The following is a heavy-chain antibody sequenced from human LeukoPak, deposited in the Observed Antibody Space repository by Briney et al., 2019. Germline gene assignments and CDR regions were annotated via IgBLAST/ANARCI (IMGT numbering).Heavy chain of an antibody. J-gene: IGHJ4*02. CDR2: INPNSGGT. CDR3: ARDYYGSGSSDY. D-gene: IGHD3-10*01. Sequence: ASVKVSCKASGYTFTGYYMYWVRQAPGQGLEWMGWINPNSGGTNYAQKFQGRVTMPRDTSISTAYMKLRRLRSDDTAVYYCARDYYGSGSSDYWGQGTLVTVSS. CDR1: GYTFTGYY. V-gene: IGHV1-2*02.